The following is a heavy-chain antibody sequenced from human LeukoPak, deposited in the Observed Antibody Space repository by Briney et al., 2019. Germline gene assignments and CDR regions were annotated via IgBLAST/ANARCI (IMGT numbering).Heavy chain of an antibody. D-gene: IGHD6-19*01. CDR1: GFTFSDYY. CDR2: ISNSGSTI. V-gene: IGHV3-11*01. CDR3: AKSWASVAGPLGAFDI. Sequence: PGGSLRLSCAASGFTFSDYYMSWIRQAPGKGLEWVSYISNSGSTIYYADSVKGRFAISRDSAKSSMFLQMNGLRAEDTAVYYCAKSWASVAGPLGAFDIWGQGTMVTVSS. J-gene: IGHJ3*02.